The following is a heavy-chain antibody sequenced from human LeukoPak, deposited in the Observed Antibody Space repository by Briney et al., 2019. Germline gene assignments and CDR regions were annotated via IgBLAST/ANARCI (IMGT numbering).Heavy chain of an antibody. CDR2: ISYDGSNE. CDR3: AKAYGGYESHYYYYGMDV. D-gene: IGHD5-12*01. J-gene: IGHJ6*02. Sequence: GGSLRLSCAASGFTFSSYWMSWVRQAPGKGLEWVVVISYDGSNEYYADSVKGRFTISRDNSKNTLYLQMNSLRAEDTAVYYCAKAYGGYESHYYYYGMDVWGQGTTVTVSS. CDR1: GFTFSSYW. V-gene: IGHV3-30*18.